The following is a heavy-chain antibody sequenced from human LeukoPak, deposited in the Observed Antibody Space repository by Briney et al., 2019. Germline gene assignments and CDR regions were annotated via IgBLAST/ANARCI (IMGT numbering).Heavy chain of an antibody. V-gene: IGHV3-23*01. CDR2: SSGSGGST. CDR3: AKGPYSSSWWYFDL. CDR1: GFTFSSYA. D-gene: IGHD6-13*01. J-gene: IGHJ2*01. Sequence: GGSLRLSCAASGFTFSSYAMSWVRQAPGKGLEWVSASSGSGGSTYYADSVKGRFTISRDNSGNTLYLQMNSLRAEDTAVYYCAKGPYSSSWWYFDLWGRGTLVTVSS.